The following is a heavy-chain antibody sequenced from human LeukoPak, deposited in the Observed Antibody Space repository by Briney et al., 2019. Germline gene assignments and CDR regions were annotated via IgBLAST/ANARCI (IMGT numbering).Heavy chain of an antibody. CDR1: GFTFDDYA. CDR3: AKGRKYQVTDSWFDS. J-gene: IGHJ5*01. V-gene: IGHV3-9*01. D-gene: IGHD2-2*01. Sequence: SLRLSCAASGFTFDDYAMHWVRQAPGKGLEWVSGISWNSRSIDYADSVKGRFTISRDNAKNSLYLQMDSLRLEDTALYYCAKGRKYQVTDSWFDSWGQGTLVTVSS. CDR2: ISWNSRSI.